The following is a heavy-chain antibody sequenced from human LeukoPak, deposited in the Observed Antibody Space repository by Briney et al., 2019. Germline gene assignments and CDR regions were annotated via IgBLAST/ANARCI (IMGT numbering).Heavy chain of an antibody. CDR1: GFTFSGSA. D-gene: IGHD2/OR15-2a*01. CDR3: TTPAGVIGIDY. V-gene: IGHV3-73*01. CDR2: IRSKANSYAT. J-gene: IGHJ4*02. Sequence: GGSLRLSCAASGFTFSGSAMHWVRQASGKGLEWVGRIRSKANSYATAYAASVKGRFTISRDDSKNTAYLQMNSLKTEDTAVYYCTTPAGVIGIDYWGQGTLVTVSS.